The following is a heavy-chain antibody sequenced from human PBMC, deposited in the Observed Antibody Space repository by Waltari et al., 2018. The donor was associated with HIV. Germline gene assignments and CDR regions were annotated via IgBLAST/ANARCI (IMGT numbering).Heavy chain of an antibody. Sequence: EVQLVESGGGLVQPGGSLRLSGGASVFTFTNYSKTWVRQAPGKGLEWVSVISGSGGSTYYADSVKGRFTISRDNSKNTLYLQMNRLRAEDTALHYCAKDDSTGSSGYYPFHYWGQGTLITVSS. CDR2: ISGSGGST. CDR3: AKDDSTGSSGYYPFHY. J-gene: IGHJ4*02. CDR1: VFTFTNYS. V-gene: IGHV3-23*04. D-gene: IGHD3-22*01.